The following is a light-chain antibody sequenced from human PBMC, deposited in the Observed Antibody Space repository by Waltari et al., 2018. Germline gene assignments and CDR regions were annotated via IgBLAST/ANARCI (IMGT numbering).Light chain of an antibody. J-gene: IGLJ3*02. CDR1: SGSIASNY. V-gene: IGLV6-57*01. CDR3: QSYDSSKWV. CDR2: EDN. Sequence: NFMLTQPHSVSESPGKTVTISCTRSSGSIASNYVQWYQQRPGSSPTTLIYEDNQRPSGVPDLFSGSIDSSSNSASLTISGLKTEDEADYYCQSYDSSKWVFGGGTKLTVL.